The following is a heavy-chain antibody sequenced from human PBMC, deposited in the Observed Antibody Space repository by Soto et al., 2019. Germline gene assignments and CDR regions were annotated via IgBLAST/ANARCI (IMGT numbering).Heavy chain of an antibody. V-gene: IGHV3-23*01. CDR1: GFTFSSYA. J-gene: IGHJ4*02. CDR2: ISGSDGRT. Sequence: EVQLLESGGGLVRPGGSLRLSCAASGFTFSSYAVSWVRQAPGKGLEWVSTISGSDGRTYSTDSVKGRFTISRDNSRNTAYLQMNSLRVEDTAVYYCAKGVSQYTPLALFDYWGRGTLVTVSS. CDR3: AKGVSQYTPLALFDY. D-gene: IGHD5-18*01.